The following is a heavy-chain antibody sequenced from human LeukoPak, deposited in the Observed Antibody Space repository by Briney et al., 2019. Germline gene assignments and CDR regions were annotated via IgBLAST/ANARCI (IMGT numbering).Heavy chain of an antibody. D-gene: IGHD3-16*01. CDR2: INQDGSTK. Sequence: GGSLRPSCAASGFTFSNAWMAWVRQAPGKGLEWVANINQDGSTKQYVDSVRGRFTISRDNAKNSLYLQMNSLRAEDTGLYHCARDMKGNLDYWGQGTLVTVSS. J-gene: IGHJ4*02. CDR3: ARDMKGNLDY. V-gene: IGHV3-7*01. CDR1: GFTFSNAW.